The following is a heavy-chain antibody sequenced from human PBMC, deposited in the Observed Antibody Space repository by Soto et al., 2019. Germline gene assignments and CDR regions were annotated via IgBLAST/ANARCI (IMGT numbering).Heavy chain of an antibody. J-gene: IGHJ3*02. CDR3: AKDAYYYDSSGPAFDI. CDR1: GFTFDDYA. Sequence: GGSLRLSCAASGFTFDDYAMHWVRQAPGKGLEWVSGISWNSGSIGYADSVKGRFTISRDNAKNSLYLQMNSLRAEDTALYYCAKDAYYYDSSGPAFDIWGQGTMVTVSS. V-gene: IGHV3-9*01. CDR2: ISWNSGSI. D-gene: IGHD3-22*01.